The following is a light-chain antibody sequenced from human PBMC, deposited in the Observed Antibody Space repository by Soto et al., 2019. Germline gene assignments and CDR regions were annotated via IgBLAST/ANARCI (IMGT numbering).Light chain of an antibody. J-gene: IGKJ1*01. CDR1: QSVSSN. CDR2: GAS. V-gene: IGKV3-15*01. Sequence: EMVMTQSPATLSVSPGERATLSCRASQSVSSNLAWYQQKPGQAPRLLIYGASTRATGIPARFSGSGSGTEFTLTISSLQSEDFAVYYCQRYNNWPGTFGQGTKVDIK. CDR3: QRYNNWPGT.